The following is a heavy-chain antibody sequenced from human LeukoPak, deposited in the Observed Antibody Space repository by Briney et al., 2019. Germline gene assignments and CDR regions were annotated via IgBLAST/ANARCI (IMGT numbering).Heavy chain of an antibody. D-gene: IGHD2-2*01. CDR3: ARVSGYCSSTSCHAYSDN. V-gene: IGHV3-21*01. CDR1: GFTFSTYS. CDR2: ISSSSRNT. Sequence: GGSLRLSCAVSGFTFSTYSMTWVRQAPGKGLEWVSSISSSSRNTYYTDSVKGRFTISRDNAKNSLYLQMSSLRAEDTAVYYCARVSGYCSSTSCHAYSDNWGQGTLVTVSS. J-gene: IGHJ4*02.